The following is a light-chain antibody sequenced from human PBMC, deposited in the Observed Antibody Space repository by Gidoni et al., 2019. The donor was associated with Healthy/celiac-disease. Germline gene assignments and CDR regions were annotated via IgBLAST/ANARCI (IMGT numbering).Light chain of an antibody. CDR3: QVWDSSSDHVV. CDR1: NIGSKS. J-gene: IGLJ2*01. CDR2: DDS. V-gene: IGLV3-21*02. Sequence: SYVLTPPPSVSVAPGQTARITCRGNNIGSKSVHWYQQKPGQAPVLVVYDDSDRPSGIPGRFSGSNSGNTATLTISRVEAGDEADYYCQVWDSSSDHVVFGGGTKLTVL.